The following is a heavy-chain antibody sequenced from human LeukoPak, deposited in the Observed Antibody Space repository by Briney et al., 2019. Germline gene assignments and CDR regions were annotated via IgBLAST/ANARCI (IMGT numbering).Heavy chain of an antibody. V-gene: IGHV4-59*13. CDR1: GLSISANS. D-gene: IGHD3-10*01. CDR3: ARGARSSDY. CDR2: IYDSVTT. Sequence: PSETLSLTCTVSGLSISANSWSWIRQPPGKGLEWIGYIYDSVTTNYNPSLTSRVTISVDTSKNQLSLKLSSATAADTAVYYCARGARSSDYWGQGTLVTVSS. J-gene: IGHJ4*02.